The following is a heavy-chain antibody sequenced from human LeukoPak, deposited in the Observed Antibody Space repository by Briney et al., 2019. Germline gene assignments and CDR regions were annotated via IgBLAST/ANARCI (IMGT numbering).Heavy chain of an antibody. V-gene: IGHV1-2*02. D-gene: IGHD6-6*01. CDR3: ARDKIAALGYDNWFDP. J-gene: IGHJ5*02. Sequence: ASVKVSCKASGYTFTGYYMHWVRQAPGQGLEWMGWINPNSGGTNYAQKFQGRVTMTRDTSISTAYMELSRLRSDDTAAYYCARDKIAALGYDNWFDPWGQGTLVTVSS. CDR2: INPNSGGT. CDR1: GYTFTGYY.